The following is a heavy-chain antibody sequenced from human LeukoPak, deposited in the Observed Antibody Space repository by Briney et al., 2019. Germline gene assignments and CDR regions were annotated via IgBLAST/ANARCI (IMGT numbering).Heavy chain of an antibody. CDR2: IRSKTSSYAT. CDR3: TVNYCSGGSCYML. CDR1: GFSFSGST. Sequence: GGSLRLSCAASGFSFSGSTMHWVRQASGKGLEWVGRIRSKTSSYATAYTASVKGRFTISRDDSKNTAYLQMNSLKTEDTAVYYCTVNYCSGGSCYMLWGQGTLVTVSS. V-gene: IGHV3-73*01. D-gene: IGHD2-15*01. J-gene: IGHJ4*02.